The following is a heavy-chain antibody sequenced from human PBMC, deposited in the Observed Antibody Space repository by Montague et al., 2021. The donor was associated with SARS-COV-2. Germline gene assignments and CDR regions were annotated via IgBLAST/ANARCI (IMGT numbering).Heavy chain of an antibody. J-gene: IGHJ5*02. CDR3: VRDSSSWYYWFDP. V-gene: IGHV4-39*01. D-gene: IGHD6-13*01. CDR1: GGSISSSSYY. CDR2: FYYTGST. Sequence: SETLSLTCTVSGGSISSSSYYWGWIRQPPGKGLEWIGSFYYTGSTYYNPSLKSRVTISVDTSKNQFSLKLSSVTAADTAVYYCVRDSSSWYYWFDPWGQGTLVTVSS.